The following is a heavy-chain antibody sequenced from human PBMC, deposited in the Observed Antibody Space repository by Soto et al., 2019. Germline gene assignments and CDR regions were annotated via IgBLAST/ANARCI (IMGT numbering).Heavy chain of an antibody. CDR3: AKETVEYYFDY. CDR1: GDSISSGDYY. V-gene: IGHV4-30-4*02. J-gene: IGHJ4*02. CDR2: IYYSGNT. D-gene: IGHD3-3*01. Sequence: SETLSLTCTVSGDSISSGDYYWSWIRQPPGKGLEWIGCIYYSGNTYYNPSLKRRSSISVDTSKNTLYLQMNSLRGEDTAVYYCAKETVEYYFDYWGQGTLVTVSS.